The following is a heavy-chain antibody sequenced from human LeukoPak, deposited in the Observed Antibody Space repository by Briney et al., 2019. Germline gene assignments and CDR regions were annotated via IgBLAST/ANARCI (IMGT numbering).Heavy chain of an antibody. CDR1: WFTLWSSS. CDR2: ISGRGSGGST. D-gene: IGHD3-22*01. CDR3: ARVSPRYYDSSGSFDY. Sequence: GGALRLSCAASWFTLWSSSMSWGRQAPGEGLEGVSNISGRGSGGSTYYADSVKGRFTISRDNAKNSLYLQMNSLRAEDTAVYYCARVSPRYYDSSGSFDYWGQGTLVTVSS. V-gene: IGHV3-23*01. J-gene: IGHJ4*02.